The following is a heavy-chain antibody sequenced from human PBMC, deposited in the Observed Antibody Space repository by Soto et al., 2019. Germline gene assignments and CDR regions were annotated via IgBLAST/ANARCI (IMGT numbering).Heavy chain of an antibody. CDR2: ISSSGDGT. J-gene: IGHJ6*02. V-gene: IGHV3-23*01. CDR1: GFTFNSYA. Sequence: GGSLRLSCAASGFTFNSYAMTWVRQAPGKGLEWVSIISSSGDGTYYVDSVKGRFTISRDNSRNTLNLQMNSLRAEDTAVYYCARARITMVREVIKYNMDVWGQGTTVTVSS. D-gene: IGHD3-10*01. CDR3: ARARITMVREVIKYNMDV.